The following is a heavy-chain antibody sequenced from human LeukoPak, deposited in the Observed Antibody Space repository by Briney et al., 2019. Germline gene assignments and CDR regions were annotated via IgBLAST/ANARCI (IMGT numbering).Heavy chain of an antibody. CDR3: AREYYYGSGSYYKTDPDYYYYGMDV. V-gene: IGHV3-23*01. D-gene: IGHD3-10*01. J-gene: IGHJ6*02. CDR1: GFTFSGYA. CDR2: IGGSAGGT. Sequence: GGSLRLSCAASGFTFSGYAMSWVRQAPGKGPEWVSVIGGSAGGTYYADSVKGRFTISRDNSKNTLYLQMNSLRAEDTAVYYCAREYYYGSGSYYKTDPDYYYYGMDVWGQGTTVTVSS.